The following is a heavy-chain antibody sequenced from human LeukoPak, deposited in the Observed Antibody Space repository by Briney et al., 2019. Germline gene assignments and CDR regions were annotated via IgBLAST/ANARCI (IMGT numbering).Heavy chain of an antibody. D-gene: IGHD2-2*01. CDR3: ARDSRSVVPY. CDR1: GFTFSSYS. J-gene: IGHJ4*02. Sequence: GGSLRLSCAASGFTFSSYSMNWVRQAPGKGLEWVSSISSSSSYIYYADSVKGRFTISRDNAKNSLYLQMNSLGAEDTAVYYCARDSRSVVPYWGQGTLVTVSS. CDR2: ISSSSSYI. V-gene: IGHV3-21*01.